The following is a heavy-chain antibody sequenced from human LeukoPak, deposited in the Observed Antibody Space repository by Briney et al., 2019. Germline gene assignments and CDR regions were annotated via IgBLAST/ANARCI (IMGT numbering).Heavy chain of an antibody. CDR1: GGSISSGGYY. Sequence: PSETLSLTCTVSGGSISSGGYYWSWIRQPPGKGLEWIGYIYHSGSTYYNPSLKSRVTISVDRSKNQFSLKLSSVTAADTAVYYCAGGGYSYGYWGQGTLVTVSS. V-gene: IGHV4-30-2*01. CDR3: AGGGYSYGY. D-gene: IGHD5-18*01. CDR2: IYHSGST. J-gene: IGHJ4*02.